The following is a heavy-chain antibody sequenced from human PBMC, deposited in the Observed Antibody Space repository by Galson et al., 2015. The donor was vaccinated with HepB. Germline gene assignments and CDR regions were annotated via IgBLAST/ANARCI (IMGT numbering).Heavy chain of an antibody. J-gene: IGHJ6*02. CDR3: ARGAAIYYFGMDV. CDR2: IYHTGST. CDR1: GASISSGSYS. D-gene: IGHD3-3*01. V-gene: IGHV4-30-2*01. Sequence: TLSLTCAVSGASISSGSYSWSWIRQPPGKGLEWIGCIYHTGSTYYNPSLKSRVTISVDRSKNQFSLKLSSVTAADTAVYYCARGAAIYYFGMDVWGQGTTVTVSS.